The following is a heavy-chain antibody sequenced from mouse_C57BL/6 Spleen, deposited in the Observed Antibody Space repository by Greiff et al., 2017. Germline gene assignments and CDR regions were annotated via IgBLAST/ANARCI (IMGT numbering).Heavy chain of an antibody. V-gene: IGHV1-50*01. D-gene: IGHD3-2*02. CDR2: IDPSDSYT. CDR3: ARGRTRGTAQATYAMDY. J-gene: IGHJ4*01. Sequence: QVQLQQPGAELVKPGASVKLSCKASGYTFTSYWMQWVKQRPGQGLEWIGEIDPSDSYTNYNQKFKGKSTLTVDKSSSTAYMQLSSLTSEDSAVYYCARGRTRGTAQATYAMDYWGQGTSVTVSS. CDR1: GYTFTSYW.